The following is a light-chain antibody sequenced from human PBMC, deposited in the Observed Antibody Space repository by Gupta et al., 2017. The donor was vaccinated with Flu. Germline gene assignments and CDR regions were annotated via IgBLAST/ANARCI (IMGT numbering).Light chain of an antibody. CDR3: QQSHSTVT. J-gene: IGKJ4*01. CDR1: QNIGTY. CDR2: DTS. V-gene: IGKV1-39*01. Sequence: DIQMTQSPSSLSASVGDRVRITCRASQNIGTYLNWYQQKSGKAPKALIYDTSKLESGVPSRFSGSGSGTEFTLTSSRLQPEDFATYYCQQSHSTVTFGGGTKVEI.